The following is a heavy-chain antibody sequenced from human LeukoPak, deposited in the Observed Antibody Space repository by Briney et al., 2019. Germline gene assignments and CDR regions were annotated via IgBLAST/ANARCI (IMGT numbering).Heavy chain of an antibody. Sequence: GSLRLSCAASGFTFRNYAMSWVRQAPGKGLEWVAVVSYDGSTKYYADSVKGRFTNSRDNFKNTLYLQMNSLRAEDTAVYYCAKENYDSSGYRYFDHWGQGTLVTVSS. J-gene: IGHJ4*02. CDR3: AKENYDSSGYRYFDH. CDR2: VSYDGSTK. CDR1: GFTFRNYA. V-gene: IGHV3-30*18. D-gene: IGHD3-22*01.